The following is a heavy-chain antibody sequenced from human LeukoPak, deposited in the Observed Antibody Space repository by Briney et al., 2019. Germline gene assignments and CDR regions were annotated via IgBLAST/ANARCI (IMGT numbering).Heavy chain of an antibody. CDR3: VRAAGGAPGDY. D-gene: IGHD6-13*01. V-gene: IGHV1-2*02. CDR2: INPNSGVT. J-gene: IGHJ4*02. CDR1: GYTFTGYY. Sequence: GASVKVSCKASGYTFTGYYMHWVRQAPGQGLERMAWINPNSGVTNYAQKFQGRVTTTRDTSITTAYMELSSLTSDDTAVYYCVRAAGGAPGDYWGQGTLVTVSS.